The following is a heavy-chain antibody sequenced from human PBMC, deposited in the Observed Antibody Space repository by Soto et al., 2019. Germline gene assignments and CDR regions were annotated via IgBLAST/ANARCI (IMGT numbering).Heavy chain of an antibody. D-gene: IGHD6-19*01. J-gene: IGHJ4*02. CDR1: GYSFTSYW. V-gene: IGHV5-51*01. Sequence: GESLKISCQGSGYSFTSYWIGWVRQMPGKGLEWMGIIYPGDSDTRYSPSFQGQVTISADKSTSTAYLQWSSLKASDTAVYYCAKSSLREWLVPFDYWGQGTLVTVSS. CDR3: AKSSLREWLVPFDY. CDR2: IYPGDSDT.